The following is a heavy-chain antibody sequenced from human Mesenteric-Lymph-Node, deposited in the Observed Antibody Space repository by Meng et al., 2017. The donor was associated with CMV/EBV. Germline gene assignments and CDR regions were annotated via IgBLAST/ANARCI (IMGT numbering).Heavy chain of an antibody. V-gene: IGHV5-51*01. CDR2: IDPGDSDT. D-gene: IGHD2-2*01. J-gene: IGHJ4*02. CDR3: ASSYCSSTSCYEAYFDY. CDR1: YRFTSDW. Sequence: YRFTSDWIGWVRQMPGKGLEWKGSIDPGDSDTRYSPSFQGQVTISADKSISTAYLQWSSLKASDTAMYYWASSYCSSTSCYEAYFDYWGQGTLVTVSS.